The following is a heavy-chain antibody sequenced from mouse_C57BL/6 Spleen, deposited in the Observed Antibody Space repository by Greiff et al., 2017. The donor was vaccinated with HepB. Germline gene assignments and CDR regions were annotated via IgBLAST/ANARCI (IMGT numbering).Heavy chain of an antibody. CDR3: ARHERVTFDY. J-gene: IGHJ2*01. CDR2: ISGGGGNT. CDR1: GFTFSSYT. V-gene: IGHV5-9*01. D-gene: IGHD2-1*01. Sequence: EVMLVESGGGLVKPGGSLKLSCAASGFTFSSYTMSWVRQTPEKRLEWVATISGGGGNTYYPDSVKGRFTISRDNAKNTLYLQMSSLRSEDTALYYCARHERVTFDYWGQGTTLTVSS.